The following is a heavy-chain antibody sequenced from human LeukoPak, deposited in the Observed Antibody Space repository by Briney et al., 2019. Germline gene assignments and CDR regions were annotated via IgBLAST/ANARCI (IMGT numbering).Heavy chain of an antibody. J-gene: IGHJ5*02. CDR1: GGTFSSYA. CDR3: AREGWLQFRRRNRFDP. CDR2: IIPILGIA. D-gene: IGHD5-24*01. Sequence: SVKVSCKASGGTFSSYAIIWVRQAPGQGLEWMGRIIPILGIADYAQKFQGRVTITADKSTSTAYMELSSLRSEDTAVYYCAREGWLQFRRRNRFDPWGQGTLVTVSS. V-gene: IGHV1-69*04.